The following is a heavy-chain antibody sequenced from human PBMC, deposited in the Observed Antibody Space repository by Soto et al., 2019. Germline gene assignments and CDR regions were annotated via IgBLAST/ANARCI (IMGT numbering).Heavy chain of an antibody. CDR2: MNPNSGNT. V-gene: IGHV1-8*01. CDR1: GYTFTSYD. Sequence: ASVKVSCKASGYTFTSYDINWVRQATGQGLEWMGWMNPNSGNTGYAQKFQGRVTMTRNTSISTAYMELSSLRSEDTAVYYCTRVDPGESSPFDYRAQRTLVTVSS. J-gene: IGHJ4*02. CDR3: TRVDPGESSPFDY. D-gene: IGHD3-10*01.